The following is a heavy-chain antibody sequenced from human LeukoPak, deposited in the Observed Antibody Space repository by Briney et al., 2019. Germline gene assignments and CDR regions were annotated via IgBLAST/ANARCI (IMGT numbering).Heavy chain of an antibody. V-gene: IGHV3-30*02. CDR3: AREGRPVLRFLEWLPDAFDI. Sequence: PGGSLRLSCAASGFTFSSYGMHWVRQAPGKGLEWVAFIRYDGSNKYYADSVKGRFTISRDNSKNTLYLQMNSLRAEDTAVYYCAREGRPVLRFLEWLPDAFDIWGQGTMVTVSS. J-gene: IGHJ3*02. CDR2: IRYDGSNK. CDR1: GFTFSSYG. D-gene: IGHD3-3*01.